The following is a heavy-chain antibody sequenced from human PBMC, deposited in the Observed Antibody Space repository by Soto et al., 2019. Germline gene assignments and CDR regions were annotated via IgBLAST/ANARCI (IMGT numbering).Heavy chain of an antibody. J-gene: IGHJ4*02. V-gene: IGHV4-30-2*01. CDR2: IYHSGST. CDR1: GGSISSGGYS. CDR3: ARVPDY. Sequence: SETLSLTCAVSGGSISSGGYSWSWIRQPPGKGLEWIAYIYHSGSTYYNPSLKSRVTISVDRSKNQFSLKLSSVTAADPAVYYCARVPDYWGQGTLVTVSS.